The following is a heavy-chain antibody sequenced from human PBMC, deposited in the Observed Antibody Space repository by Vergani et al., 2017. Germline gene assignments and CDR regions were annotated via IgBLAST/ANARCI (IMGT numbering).Heavy chain of an antibody. CDR2: IRSKAYGGTT. CDR1: GFTFGDYA. J-gene: IGHJ6*02. V-gene: IGHV3-49*04. Sequence: EVQLVESGGGLVQPGRPLRLSCTASGFTFGDYAMSWVRQAPGKGLEWVGFIRSKAYGGTTEYAASVKGRFTISRDDSKSIAYLQMNSLKTEDTAVYYCTRDRQDIVLMVYATSGDYYYGMDVWGQGP. D-gene: IGHD2-8*01. CDR3: TRDRQDIVLMVYATSGDYYYGMDV.